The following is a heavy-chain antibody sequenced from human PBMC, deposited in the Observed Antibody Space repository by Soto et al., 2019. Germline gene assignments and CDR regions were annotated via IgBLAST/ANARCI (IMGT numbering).Heavy chain of an antibody. D-gene: IGHD5-18*01. CDR1: GYSFTTYW. CDR2: VHPGDSET. Sequence: PGESLKISCRVSGYSFTTYWIGWVRQMSGKGLEWVGIVHPGDSETSYSSSFQGRVTISADRSINTAYLQWSSLQASDTAMYYCGRQGGPDTPMSIDFWGQGTLVTVSS. J-gene: IGHJ4*02. CDR3: GRQGGPDTPMSIDF. V-gene: IGHV5-51*01.